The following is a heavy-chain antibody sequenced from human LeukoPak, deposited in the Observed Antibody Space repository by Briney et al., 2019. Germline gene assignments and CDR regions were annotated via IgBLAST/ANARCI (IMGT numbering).Heavy chain of an antibody. D-gene: IGHD4-23*01. V-gene: IGHV3-53*01. Sequence: GGSLRLSCAASGFTFSNSGMSWVRQAPGKGLEWVSVIYSGGSTYYADSVKGRFTISRDNSKNTLYLQMNSLRAEDTAVYYCATDYGGNNYWGQGTLVTVSS. J-gene: IGHJ4*02. CDR1: GFTFSNSG. CDR2: IYSGGST. CDR3: ATDYGGNNY.